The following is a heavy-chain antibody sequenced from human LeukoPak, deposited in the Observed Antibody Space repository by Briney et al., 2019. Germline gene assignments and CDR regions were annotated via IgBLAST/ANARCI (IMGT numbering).Heavy chain of an antibody. D-gene: IGHD3-22*01. CDR2: MNPNSGNT. CDR1: GYTFTSYD. V-gene: IGHV1-8*01. J-gene: IGHJ4*02. Sequence: ASVKVSCTASGYTFTSYDINWVRQATGQGLEWMGWMNPNSGNTGYAQKFQGRVTMTRNTSISTAYMELSSLRSEDTAVYYCARGKGYYDSSGQNFDYWGQGTLVTVSS. CDR3: ARGKGYYDSSGQNFDY.